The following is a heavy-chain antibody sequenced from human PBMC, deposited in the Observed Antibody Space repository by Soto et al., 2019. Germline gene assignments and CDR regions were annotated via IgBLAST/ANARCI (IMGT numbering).Heavy chain of an antibody. V-gene: IGHV1-3*01. D-gene: IGHD2-15*01. J-gene: IGHJ6*02. CDR2: INAGNGNT. Sequence: QVQLVQSGAEVKKPGASVKVSCKASGYTFTSYAMHWVRQAPGQRLEWMGWINAGNGNTKYSQKFQGRVTITRDTSASTAYMELSSLRSEDTAVYYCARDRDIVGRMDVWGQGTTVTVSS. CDR1: GYTFTSYA. CDR3: ARDRDIVGRMDV.